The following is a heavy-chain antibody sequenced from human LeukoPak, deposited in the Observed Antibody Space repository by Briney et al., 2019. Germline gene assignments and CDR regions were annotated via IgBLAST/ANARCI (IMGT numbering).Heavy chain of an antibody. J-gene: IGHJ4*02. CDR1: GFTFSNYA. CDR3: AKAIHSSSSGVVDY. V-gene: IGHV3-30*02. CDR2: IRYDGSNK. Sequence: GGSLRLSCAASGFTFSNYAMHWVSQAPGKGLEWVTFIRYDGSNKYYAESVKGRFTISRDNSKNTLYLQMSSLRAEDTAVYYCAKAIHSSSSGVVDYWGQGTLVTVSS. D-gene: IGHD6-6*01.